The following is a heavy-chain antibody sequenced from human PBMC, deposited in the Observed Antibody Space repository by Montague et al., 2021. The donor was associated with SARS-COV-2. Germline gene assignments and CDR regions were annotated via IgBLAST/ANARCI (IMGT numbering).Heavy chain of an antibody. D-gene: IGHD3-3*01. V-gene: IGHV4-59*01. CDR3: ARGGVVWTFDY. CDR2: IYSREST. Sequence: SETLSLTCTVSGGSITNYYWSWIRQSPEKGLEWIGYIYSRESTNYNPSLTSRVTMSVDTSKNQFSLNLTSVTAADTAVYYCARGGVVWTFDYWGRGILVTVSS. CDR1: GGSITNYY. J-gene: IGHJ4*02.